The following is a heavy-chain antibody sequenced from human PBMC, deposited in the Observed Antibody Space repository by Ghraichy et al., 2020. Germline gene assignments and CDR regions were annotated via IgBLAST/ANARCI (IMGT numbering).Heavy chain of an antibody. V-gene: IGHV3-48*01. CDR2: ISSRSSTI. CDR1: GFSFSSYS. CDR3: LRLPATYYYYYYMDV. J-gene: IGHJ6*03. Sequence: GGSLRLSCAASGFSFSSYSINWVRQAPGKGLEWVSYISSRSSTIYYADSVKGRFTISSDNAKNSLYLQMNSLRAEDTAVYYCLRLPATYYYYYYMDVWGKGTTVTVSS. D-gene: IGHD2-2*01.